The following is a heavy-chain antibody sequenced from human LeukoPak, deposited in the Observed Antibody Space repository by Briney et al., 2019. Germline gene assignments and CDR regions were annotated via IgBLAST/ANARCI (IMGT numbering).Heavy chain of an antibody. CDR3: ARDTYCSSTSCYSLFDY. D-gene: IGHD2-2*01. CDR1: GFTFSSYG. CDR2: IWYDGSNK. V-gene: IGHV3-33*01. J-gene: IGHJ4*02. Sequence: GVSLRLSCAASGFTFSSYGMHWVRQARGKGLEWVADIWYDGSNKYYADSVKGRFTISRDNSKNTLYLQMNSLRAEDTAVYYCARDTYCSSTSCYSLFDYWGQGTLVTVSS.